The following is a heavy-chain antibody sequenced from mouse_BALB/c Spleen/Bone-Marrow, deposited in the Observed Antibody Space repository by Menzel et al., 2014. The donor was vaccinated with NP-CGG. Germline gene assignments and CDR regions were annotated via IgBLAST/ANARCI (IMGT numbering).Heavy chain of an antibody. CDR3: ARRATTVVATDY. J-gene: IGHJ2*01. CDR1: GYTFTSYW. D-gene: IGHD1-1*01. V-gene: IGHV1S81*02. Sequence: QVQLQQPGAELVKPGASVKLSCKASGYTFTSYWMHWVKQRPGQGLEWIGEINPSNGRTNYNEKFKSKATLTVDKSSSTAYLQLSSLTSEDSAVYYCARRATTVVATDYWGQGTTPTVSS. CDR2: INPSNGRT.